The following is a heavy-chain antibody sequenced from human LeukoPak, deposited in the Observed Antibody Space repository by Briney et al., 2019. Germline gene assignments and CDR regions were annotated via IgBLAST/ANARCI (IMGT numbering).Heavy chain of an antibody. CDR3: ARRYCSSTSCRFYYYYYMDV. D-gene: IGHD2-2*01. Sequence: PGGSLRLSCAASGFTFSSYGMHWVRQAPGKGLEWVAFIRYDGSNKYYADSVQGRFTISRDNAKNSLYLQMNSLRAEDTAVYYCARRYCSSTSCRFYYYYYMDVWGKGTTVTVSS. J-gene: IGHJ6*03. CDR1: GFTFSSYG. CDR2: IRYDGSNK. V-gene: IGHV3-30*02.